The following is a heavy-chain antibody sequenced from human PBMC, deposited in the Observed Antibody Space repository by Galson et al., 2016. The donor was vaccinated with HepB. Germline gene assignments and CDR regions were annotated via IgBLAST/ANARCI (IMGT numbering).Heavy chain of an antibody. CDR1: GFTFSGYN. CDR3: ATDGGWSRYEH. Sequence: SLRLSCAASGFTFSGYNMDWVRQAPGKGLEWVSYISSGSSDIHYADSVKGRFTIARDNAKNSLFLQMHSRRAEDTALYYCATDGGWSRYEHWGQGTPVTVSS. D-gene: IGHD6-19*01. J-gene: IGHJ4*02. V-gene: IGHV3-48*01. CDR2: ISSGSSDI.